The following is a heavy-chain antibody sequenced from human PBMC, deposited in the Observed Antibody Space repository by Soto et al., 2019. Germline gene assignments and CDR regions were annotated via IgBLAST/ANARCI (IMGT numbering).Heavy chain of an antibody. J-gene: IGHJ6*02. CDR3: ARDAYSYGYYYGIDV. CDR1: GDSVSSSSAA. Sequence: QTLSLTCAISGDSVSSSSAAWNWIRQSPSRGLEWLGRTYYRSKWNYDYAVSVKSRITINPDTPKNQFSLQLNSVTPEDTAVYYCARDAYSYGYYYGIDVWGQGTTVTVS. D-gene: IGHD5-18*01. CDR2: TYYRSKWNY. V-gene: IGHV6-1*01.